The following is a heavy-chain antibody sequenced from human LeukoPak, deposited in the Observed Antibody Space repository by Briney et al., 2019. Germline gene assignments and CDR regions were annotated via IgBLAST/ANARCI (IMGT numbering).Heavy chain of an antibody. CDR2: IYHSGST. Sequence: SSGTLSLTCAVSGGSISSSNWWSWVRQPPGKGLEWIGEIYHSGSTNYNPSLKSRVTISVDKSKNQFSLKLSSVTAADTAVYYCARSNLYSSSWYHFDYWGQGTLVTVSS. D-gene: IGHD6-13*01. CDR3: ARSNLYSSSWYHFDY. V-gene: IGHV4-4*02. CDR1: GGSISSSNW. J-gene: IGHJ4*02.